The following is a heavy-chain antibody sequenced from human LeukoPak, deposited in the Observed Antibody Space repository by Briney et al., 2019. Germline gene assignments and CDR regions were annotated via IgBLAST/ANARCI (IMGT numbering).Heavy chain of an antibody. CDR3: ARLSGWHAGYYFDY. Sequence: SETLSLTCSVSGGSISSSRYYWGWIRQPPGTGLEWIGSIYYSGSTYNNPSLKSRVTISVDTSKNQFSLKLSSVTAADTAIYYCARLSGWHAGYYFDYWGQGTLVTVSS. J-gene: IGHJ4*02. CDR1: GGSISSSRYY. CDR2: IYYSGST. D-gene: IGHD6-19*01. V-gene: IGHV4-39*01.